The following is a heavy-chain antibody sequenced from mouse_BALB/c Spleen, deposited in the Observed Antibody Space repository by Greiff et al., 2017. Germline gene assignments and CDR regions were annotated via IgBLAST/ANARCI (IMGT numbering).Heavy chain of an antibody. CDR1: GFAFSSYD. CDR3: ARRSYYYGRDYAMDY. CDR2: ISSGGGST. V-gene: IGHV5-12-1*01. D-gene: IGHD1-1*01. Sequence: DVKLVESGGGLVKPGGSLKLSCAASGFAFSSYDMSWVRQTPEKRLEWVAYISSGGGSTYYPDTVKGRFTISRDNAKNTLYLQMSSLKSEDTAMYYWARRSYYYGRDYAMDYWGQGTSVTVSS. J-gene: IGHJ4*01.